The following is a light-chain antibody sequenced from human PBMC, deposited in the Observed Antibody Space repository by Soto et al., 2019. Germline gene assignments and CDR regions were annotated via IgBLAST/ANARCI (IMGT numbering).Light chain of an antibody. Sequence: DIQMTQSPSTLSASVGDRVTITCRASQTIGSWLAWFQKKPGKAPKLLIYDASDLHGGVPSRFSDSGYGTDFTLTISSLQPDDFATYFCQHYDSYPWTFGQGTKVEIK. V-gene: IGKV1-5*01. CDR2: DAS. J-gene: IGKJ1*01. CDR1: QTIGSW. CDR3: QHYDSYPWT.